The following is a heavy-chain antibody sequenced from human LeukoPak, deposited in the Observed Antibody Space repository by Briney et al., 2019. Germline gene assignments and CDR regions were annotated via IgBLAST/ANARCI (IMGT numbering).Heavy chain of an antibody. D-gene: IGHD4-23*01. CDR2: IYTSGST. J-gene: IGHJ4*02. Sequence: SETLSLTCTVSGGSIRSDSYYWSWIRQPAGKGLEWIGRIYTSGSTNYNPSLKSRVTISVDTSKNQFSLKLSSVTAADTAVYYCARELYGGMDYWGQGTLVTVSS. CDR1: GGSIRSDSYY. CDR3: ARELYGGMDY. V-gene: IGHV4-61*02.